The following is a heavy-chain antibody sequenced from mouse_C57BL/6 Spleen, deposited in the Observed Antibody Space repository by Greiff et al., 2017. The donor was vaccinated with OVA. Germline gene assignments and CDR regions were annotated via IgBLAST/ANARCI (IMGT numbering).Heavy chain of an antibody. CDR2: IRLKSDNYAT. CDR1: GFTFSNYW. D-gene: IGHD3-3*01. Sequence: EVKLEESGGGLVQPGGSMKLSCVASGFTFSNYWMNWVRQSPEKGLEWVAQIRLKSDNYATHYAESVKGRFTISRDDSKSSVYLQMNNLRAEDTGIYYCTARDRYWYFDVWGTGTTVTVSS. CDR3: TARDRYWYFDV. V-gene: IGHV6-3*01. J-gene: IGHJ1*03.